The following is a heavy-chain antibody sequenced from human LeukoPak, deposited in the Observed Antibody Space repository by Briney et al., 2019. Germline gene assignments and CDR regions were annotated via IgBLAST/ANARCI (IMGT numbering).Heavy chain of an antibody. CDR2: ISGSGGST. J-gene: IGHJ4*02. V-gene: IGHV3-23*01. D-gene: IGHD3-10*01. Sequence: PGGSLRLSCAASGFTFSSYAMSWVRQAPGKGLEWVSAISGSGGSTYYADSVKGRFTISRDNAKNSLYLQMNSLRAEDTAVYYCARDPPYYYGSGSYYFDYWGQGTLVTVSS. CDR3: ARDPPYYYGSGSYYFDY. CDR1: GFTFSSYA.